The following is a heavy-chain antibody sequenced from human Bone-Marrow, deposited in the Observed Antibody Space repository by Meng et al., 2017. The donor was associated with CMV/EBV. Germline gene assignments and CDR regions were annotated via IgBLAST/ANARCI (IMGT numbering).Heavy chain of an antibody. V-gene: IGHV2-5*01. CDR1: GFSLSTSGVG. J-gene: IGHJ5*02. CDR2: IYWNDDK. CDR3: AQSKLRFLEWLLSENWFDP. Sequence: SGPTLVKPTQTLTLTCTFSGFSLSTSGVGVGWIRQPPGKALEWLALIYWNDDKRYSPSLKSRLTITKDTSKDQVVLTITNMDPVDTATYYCAQSKLRFLEWLLSENWFDPWGQGTLVTVSS. D-gene: IGHD3-3*01.